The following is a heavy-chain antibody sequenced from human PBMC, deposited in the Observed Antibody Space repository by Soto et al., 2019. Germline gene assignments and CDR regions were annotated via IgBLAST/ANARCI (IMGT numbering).Heavy chain of an antibody. CDR1: GFTFSSYA. J-gene: IGHJ4*02. CDR3: ARGVVVITQLLDY. V-gene: IGHV3-30-3*01. CDR2: ISYDGSNK. D-gene: IGHD3-22*01. Sequence: QVQLVESGGGVVQPGRSLRLSCAASGFTFSSYAMHWVRQAPGKGLEWVAVISYDGSNKYYADSVKGRFTISRDNSKNTLYLQMNSLRAEDTAVCYCARGVVVITQLLDYWGQGTLVTVSS.